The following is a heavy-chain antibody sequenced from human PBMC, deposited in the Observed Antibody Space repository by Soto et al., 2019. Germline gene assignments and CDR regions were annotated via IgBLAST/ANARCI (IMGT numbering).Heavy chain of an antibody. CDR1: GGTFSSYY. V-gene: IGHV1-69*01. J-gene: IGHJ5*02. CDR3: ARDHSNASYSWFDP. CDR2: IIPVLGTA. D-gene: IGHD6-6*01. Sequence: QVQLVQSGAEVKKPGSSVKVSCKASGGTFSSYYITWVRQAPGQGLEWMGGIIPVLGTANYAQKIQGRVTITADESTRPAVMEMSSLRSEDPALYLFARDHSNASYSWFDPWGQGTLGTVSS.